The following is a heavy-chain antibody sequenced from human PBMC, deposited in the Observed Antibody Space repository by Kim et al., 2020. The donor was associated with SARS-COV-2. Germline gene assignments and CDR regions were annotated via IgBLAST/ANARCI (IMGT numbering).Heavy chain of an antibody. CDR3: ARDLQI. CDR2: SSSSSI. J-gene: IGHJ3*02. V-gene: IGHV3-21*01. Sequence: SSSSSIYYADSVKGRFTISRDNAKNSLYLQMNSLRAEDTAVYYCARDLQIWGQGTMVTVSS.